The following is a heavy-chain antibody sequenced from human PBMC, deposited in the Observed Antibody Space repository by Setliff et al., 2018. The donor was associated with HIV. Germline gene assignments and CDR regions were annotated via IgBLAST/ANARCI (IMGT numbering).Heavy chain of an antibody. Sequence: SETLSLTCAVYGGSFSGYYWSWIRQPPGKGLEWIGEINDNGSTNYNPSLKSRVTISVDTSKNQFSLKLSSVTAADTAVYYCAKGAGFYGDYTFDHWGQGRQVTVS. V-gene: IGHV4-34*01. J-gene: IGHJ4*02. D-gene: IGHD4-17*01. CDR3: AKGAGFYGDYTFDH. CDR2: INDNGST. CDR1: GGSFSGYY.